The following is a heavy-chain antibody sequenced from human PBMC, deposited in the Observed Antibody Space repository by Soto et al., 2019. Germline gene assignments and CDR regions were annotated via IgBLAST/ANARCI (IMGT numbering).Heavy chain of an antibody. J-gene: IGHJ4*02. V-gene: IGHV4-39*01. CDR1: GGSISSSSYD. D-gene: IGHD3-10*01. Sequence: QLQLQESCPGLVKPSETLSLTCTVSGGSISSSSYDWGWIRQPPGKGLEWIGSIYYSGSTHYNPSHKMRVNTALDAAKNRFNLKLSSATAADMAVQYCAALCFGEGHYCGQGSLVTDSS. CDR2: IYYSGST. CDR3: AALCFGEGHY.